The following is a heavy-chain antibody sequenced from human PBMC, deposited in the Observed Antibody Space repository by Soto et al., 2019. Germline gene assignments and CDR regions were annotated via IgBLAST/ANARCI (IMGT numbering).Heavy chain of an antibody. V-gene: IGHV4-31*03. CDR3: ARGVCGDPPDY. CDR2: IYYSGST. Sequence: SETLSLTCTVSGGSISSGGYYWSWIRQHPGKGLEWIGYIYYSGSTYYNPSLKSRVTISVDTSKNQFSLKLSSVTAADTAVYYCARGVCGDPPDYWGQGTLVTVSS. D-gene: IGHD4-17*01. J-gene: IGHJ4*02. CDR1: GGSISSGGYY.